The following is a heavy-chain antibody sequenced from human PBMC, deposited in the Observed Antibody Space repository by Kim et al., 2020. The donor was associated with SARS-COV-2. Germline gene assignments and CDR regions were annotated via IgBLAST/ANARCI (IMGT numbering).Heavy chain of an antibody. J-gene: IGHJ6*02. V-gene: IGHV4-4*07. CDR2: IYTSGST. CDR1: GGSISSYY. D-gene: IGHD2-2*03. Sequence: SETLSLTCTVSGGSISSYYWSWIRQPAGKGLEWIGRIYTSGSTNYNPSLKSRVTMSVDTSKNQFSLKLSSVTAADTAVYYCARQLGYCSSTSCSYGMDVWGQGTTVTVSS. CDR3: ARQLGYCSSTSCSYGMDV.